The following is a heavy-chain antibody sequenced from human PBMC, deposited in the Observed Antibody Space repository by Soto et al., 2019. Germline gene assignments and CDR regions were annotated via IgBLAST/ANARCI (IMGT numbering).Heavy chain of an antibody. CDR2: IYYSGST. CDR1: GGSISSGGYY. CDR3: ARESRYYYDSSGYPPWYFDL. D-gene: IGHD3-22*01. Sequence: SWETLSLTCAVSGGSISSGGYYWSWIRQHPGKGLEWIGYIYYSGSTYYNPSLKSRVTISVDTSKNQFSLKLSSVTAADTAVYYCARESRYYYDSSGYPPWYFDLRGRGTLATVSS. J-gene: IGHJ2*01. V-gene: IGHV4-31*11.